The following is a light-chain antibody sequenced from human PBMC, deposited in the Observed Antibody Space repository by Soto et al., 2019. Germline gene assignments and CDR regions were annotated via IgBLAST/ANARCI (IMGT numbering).Light chain of an antibody. V-gene: IGLV2-14*03. J-gene: IGLJ3*02. CDR3: SSYTISSTLVV. Sequence: HSALTQPASVSGSPGQSITISCTGTSSDVGEYNYVSWYQQHPGKAPKLMIYNVSYRPSGVSNRFSGSKSGNAASLTISGLQAEDEAHYYCSSYTISSTLVVFGGGTKLTVL. CDR2: NVS. CDR1: SSDVGEYNY.